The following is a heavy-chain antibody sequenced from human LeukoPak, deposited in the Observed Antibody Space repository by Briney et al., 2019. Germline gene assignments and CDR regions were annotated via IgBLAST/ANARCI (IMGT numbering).Heavy chain of an antibody. D-gene: IGHD3-10*01. J-gene: IGHJ4*02. Sequence: GGSLRLSCAASGFTFSNYWMIWLRQAPGKGLEWVANIKQDGSERDYVDSVKGRFTISRDDAKNSLYLQMNSLRAEDTAVYYCARGITMANWGQGTLVTVSS. CDR3: ARGITMAN. V-gene: IGHV3-7*04. CDR2: IKQDGSER. CDR1: GFTFSNYW.